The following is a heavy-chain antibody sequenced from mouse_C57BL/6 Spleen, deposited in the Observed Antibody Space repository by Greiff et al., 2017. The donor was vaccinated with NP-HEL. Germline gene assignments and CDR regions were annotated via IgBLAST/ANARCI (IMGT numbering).Heavy chain of an antibody. CDR2: ISSGSSTI. CDR1: GFTFSDYG. Sequence: EVQLVESGGGLVKPGGSLKLSCAASGFTFSDYGMHWVRQAPEKGLEWVAYISSGSSTIYYADTVKGRFTISRDNAKNTLFLQMTSLRSEDTGMYYCARRGYPGNAMDYWGQGTSVTVSS. CDR3: ARRGYPGNAMDY. D-gene: IGHD3-2*02. J-gene: IGHJ4*01. V-gene: IGHV5-17*01.